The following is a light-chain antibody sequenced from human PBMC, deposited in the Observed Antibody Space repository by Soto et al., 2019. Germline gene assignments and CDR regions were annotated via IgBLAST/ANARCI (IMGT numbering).Light chain of an antibody. CDR3: QLYGSSPPIS. J-gene: IGKJ5*01. CDR1: QSVTTSY. V-gene: IGKV3-20*01. CDR2: GAS. Sequence: EIVLTQSPGTLSLSPGERATLSCRASQSVTTSYLAWYQQKPGQAPRVLIYGASSRATGIPDRFSGSGSGTDFTLTISRLEPEDFAVYYCQLYGSSPPISFGQATRLEI.